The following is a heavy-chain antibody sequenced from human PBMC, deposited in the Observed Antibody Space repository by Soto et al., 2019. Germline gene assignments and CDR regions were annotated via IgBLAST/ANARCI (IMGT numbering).Heavy chain of an antibody. V-gene: IGHV3-30-3*01. D-gene: IGHD1-26*01. CDR3: ASWEGLDEAFDI. CDR1: GFTFSSYA. Sequence: QVQLVESGGGVVQPGRSLRLSCAASGFTFSSYAMHWVRQAPGKGLEWVAVISYDGSNKYYADSVKGRFTISRDNSKNTLYLQMNSLRAEDTAVYYCASWEGLDEAFDIWGQGTMVTVSS. J-gene: IGHJ3*02. CDR2: ISYDGSNK.